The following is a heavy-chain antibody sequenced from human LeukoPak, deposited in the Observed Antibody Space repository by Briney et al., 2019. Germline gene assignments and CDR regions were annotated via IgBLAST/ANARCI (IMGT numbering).Heavy chain of an antibody. Sequence: LSGGSLRLSCAASGFTFSSYAMSWVRQAPGKGLEWVSALSGSGGSTYNADSLKGRFTISRDNSKNTLYLQMNSLRAEDTAVYYCAKDRSSSWYARDDYWGQGTLVTVSS. CDR1: GFTFSSYA. CDR3: AKDRSSSWYARDDY. V-gene: IGHV3-23*01. J-gene: IGHJ4*02. CDR2: LSGSGGST. D-gene: IGHD6-13*01.